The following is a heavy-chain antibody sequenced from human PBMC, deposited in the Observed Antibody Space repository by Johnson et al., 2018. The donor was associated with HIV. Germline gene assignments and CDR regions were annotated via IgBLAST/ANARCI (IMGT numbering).Heavy chain of an antibody. V-gene: IGHV3-7*05. CDR3: ARDEMQRRYALTAFDI. CDR1: GFTFSLYW. Sequence: VQLVESGGGLVQPGGSLRLSCAASGFTFSLYWMTWVRQAPGKGLEWVANIKQDGSEKYYVDSVKGRFTISRDNAKNTVYLQMNGLRAEDPALYYCARDEMQRRYALTAFDIWGQGTMVTVSS. D-gene: IGHD6-25*01. CDR2: IKQDGSEK. J-gene: IGHJ3*02.